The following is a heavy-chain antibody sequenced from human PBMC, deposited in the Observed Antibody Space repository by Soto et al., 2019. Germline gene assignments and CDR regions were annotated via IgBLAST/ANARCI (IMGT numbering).Heavy chain of an antibody. CDR2: ISGSGGST. D-gene: IGHD2-2*02. J-gene: IGHJ5*02. V-gene: IGHV3-23*01. CDR3: AKGLYCTSTSCYTFGIHWFER. CDR1: GFTFSSYA. Sequence: VGSLRLSCASSGFTFSSYAMSCVRQSPGKWLEWVSAISGSGGSTYYADSVKGRFTISRDNSKNTLYLQMNSLRAEDTAVYYCAKGLYCTSTSCYTFGIHWFERWGQGTLVRVSS.